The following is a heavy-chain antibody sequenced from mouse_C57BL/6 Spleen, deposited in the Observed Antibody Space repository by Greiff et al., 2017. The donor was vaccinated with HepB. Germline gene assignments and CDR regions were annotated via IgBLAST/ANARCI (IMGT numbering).Heavy chain of an antibody. Sequence: QVQLQQPGAALVKPGASVKLSCKASGYTFTSYWMQWVQQRPGQGLEWIGEIDPSDSYTNYNQKFKGKATLTVDTSSSTAYMQLSSLTSEDSAVYYCARRWDYFDYWGQGTTLTVSS. CDR1: GYTFTSYW. CDR3: ARRWDYFDY. V-gene: IGHV1-50*01. J-gene: IGHJ2*01. CDR2: IDPSDSYT. D-gene: IGHD4-1*01.